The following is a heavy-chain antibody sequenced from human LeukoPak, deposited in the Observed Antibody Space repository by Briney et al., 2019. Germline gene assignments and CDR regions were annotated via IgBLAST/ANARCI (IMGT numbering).Heavy chain of an antibody. CDR2: INPYSGDT. CDR1: GYTFTGYH. Sequence: ASVKVSCKASGYTFTGYHIHWVRQAPGQGLEWMGRINPYSGDTNFAQKFQGRVTMTRDTSITTAYMDLSSLTPDDTAVYYCARSDYYDSSGYQQGAFDIWGQGTMVTVSS. J-gene: IGHJ3*02. D-gene: IGHD3-22*01. CDR3: ARSDYYDSSGYQQGAFDI. V-gene: IGHV1-2*06.